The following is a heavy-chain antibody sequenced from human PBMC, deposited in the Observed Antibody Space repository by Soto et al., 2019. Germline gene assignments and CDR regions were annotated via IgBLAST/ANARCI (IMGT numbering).Heavy chain of an antibody. CDR1: GFTFSSYA. D-gene: IGHD2-2*01. CDR3: AKDGVGEDCSSTSCYLRGTMDV. Sequence: GGSLRLSCAASGFTFSSYAMSWVRQAPGKGLEWVSAISGSGGSTYYADSVKGRFTISRDNSKNTLYLQMNSLRAEDKAVYYCAKDGVGEDCSSTSCYLRGTMDVWGKGTTVTVSS. J-gene: IGHJ6*04. CDR2: ISGSGGST. V-gene: IGHV3-23*01.